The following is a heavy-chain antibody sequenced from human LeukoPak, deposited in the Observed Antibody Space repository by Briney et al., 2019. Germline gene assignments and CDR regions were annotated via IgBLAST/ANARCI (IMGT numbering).Heavy chain of an antibody. CDR1: GFTFSSYS. J-gene: IGHJ4*02. D-gene: IGHD1-26*01. V-gene: IGHV3-21*01. CDR2: ISSSSSYI. Sequence: GGSLRLSCAASGFTFSSYSMNWVRQAPGKGLEWVSSISSSSSYIYYADSVKGRFTISRGNAKNSLYLRMNSLRAEDTAVYYCARAPLVGASNFDYWGQGTLVTVSS. CDR3: ARAPLVGASNFDY.